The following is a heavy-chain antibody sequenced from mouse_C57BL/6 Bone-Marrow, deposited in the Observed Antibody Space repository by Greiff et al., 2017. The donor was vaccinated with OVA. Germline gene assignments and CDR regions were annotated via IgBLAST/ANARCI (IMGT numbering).Heavy chain of an antibody. J-gene: IGHJ3*01. Sequence: QVQLQQPGAELVMPGASVKLSCKASGYTFTSYWMHWVKQRPGQGLEWIGEIDPSDSYTNYNQKFKGKSTLTVDKSSSTAYMQVSSLTSEESAVYYCYAFAYGGQGTLVTVSA. CDR2: IDPSDSYT. CDR1: GYTFTSYW. CDR3: YAFAY. V-gene: IGHV1-69*01.